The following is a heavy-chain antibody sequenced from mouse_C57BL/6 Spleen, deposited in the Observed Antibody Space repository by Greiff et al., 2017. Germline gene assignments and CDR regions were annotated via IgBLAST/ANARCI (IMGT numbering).Heavy chain of an antibody. CDR1: GYTFTSYW. CDR3: ARRGTVVAKYFDV. Sequence: QVQLQQPGAELVKPGASVKLSCKASGYTFTSYWMRWVKQRPGQGLEWIGEIDPSDSYTNYNQKFKGKATLTVDTSSSTAYMQLSSLTSEDSAVYYCARRGTVVAKYFDVWGTGTTVTVSS. D-gene: IGHD1-1*01. CDR2: IDPSDSYT. J-gene: IGHJ1*03. V-gene: IGHV1-50*01.